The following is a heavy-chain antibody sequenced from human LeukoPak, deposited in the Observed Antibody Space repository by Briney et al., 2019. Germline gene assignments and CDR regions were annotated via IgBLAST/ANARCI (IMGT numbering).Heavy chain of an antibody. CDR2: IYYSGST. CDR3: ARVGYYDFWSGYYGPRDTRFDP. J-gene: IGHJ5*02. V-gene: IGHV4-39*07. Sequence: SETLSLTCTVSGGSISSSSYYWGWIRQPPGKGLEWIGSIYYSGSTYYNPSLKSRVTISVDTSKNQFSLKLSSVTAADTAVYYCARVGYYDFWSGYYGPRDTRFDPWGQGTLVTVSS. D-gene: IGHD3-3*01. CDR1: GGSISSSSYY.